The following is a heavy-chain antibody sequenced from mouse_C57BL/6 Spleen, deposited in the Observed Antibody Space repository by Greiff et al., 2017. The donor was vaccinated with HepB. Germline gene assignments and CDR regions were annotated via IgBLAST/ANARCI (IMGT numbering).Heavy chain of an antibody. V-gene: IGHV7-3*01. CDR3: ARYPYGYPYYAMDY. J-gene: IGHJ4*01. D-gene: IGHD2-2*01. CDR2: IRNKANGYTT. Sequence: EVQVVESGGGLVQPGGSLSLSCAASGFTFTDYYMSWVRQPPGKALEWLGFIRNKANGYTTEYSASVKGRFTISRDNSQSILYLQMNALRAEDSATYYCARYPYGYPYYAMDYWGQGTSVTVSS. CDR1: GFTFTDYY.